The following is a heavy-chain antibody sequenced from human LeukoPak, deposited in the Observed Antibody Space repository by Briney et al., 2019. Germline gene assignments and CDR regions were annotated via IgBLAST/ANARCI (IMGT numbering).Heavy chain of an antibody. V-gene: IGHV4-59*01. CDR2: IYYSGST. CDR3: AREITDAFDI. Sequence: SETRSLTCTVSGGSISSYYWSWIRQPPGKGLEWIGYIYYSGSTNYNPSLKSRVTISVDTSKNQFPPKLSSVTAADTAVYYCAREITDAFDIWGQGTMVTVSS. J-gene: IGHJ3*02. CDR1: GGSISSYY. D-gene: IGHD1-14*01.